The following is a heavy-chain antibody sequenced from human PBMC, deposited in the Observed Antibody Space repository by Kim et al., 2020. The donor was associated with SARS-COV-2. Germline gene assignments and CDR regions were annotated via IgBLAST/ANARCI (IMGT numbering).Heavy chain of an antibody. V-gene: IGHV4-31*03. Sequence: SETLSLTCTVSGGSISSGGYYWSWIRQHPGKGLEWIGYIYYSGSTYYNPSLKSRVTISVDTSKNQFSLKLSSVTAADTAVYYCARITGIAAAYFDYWGQGTLVTVSS. CDR3: ARITGIAAAYFDY. CDR1: GGSISSGGYY. J-gene: IGHJ4*02. CDR2: IYYSGST. D-gene: IGHD6-13*01.